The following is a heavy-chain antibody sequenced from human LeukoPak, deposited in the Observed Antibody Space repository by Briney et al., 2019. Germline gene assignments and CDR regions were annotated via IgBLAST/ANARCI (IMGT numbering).Heavy chain of an antibody. J-gene: IGHJ4*02. CDR2: IFSSGGT. D-gene: IGHD6-19*01. Sequence: SETLSLTCTVSGGSVGGFYWTWIRQPPGGGMQWIGFIFSSGGTNYNPSLKSRVAISTDTSKNQVSLRVTSVTAADTAVYYCATGGAYTSGWYNIWGQGTLVSVSS. CDR3: ATGGAYTSGWYNI. CDR1: GGSVGGFY. V-gene: IGHV4-4*09.